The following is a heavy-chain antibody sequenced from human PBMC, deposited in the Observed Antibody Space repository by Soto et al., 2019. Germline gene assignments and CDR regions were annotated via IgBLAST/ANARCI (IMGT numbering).Heavy chain of an antibody. CDR2: INPNTGGT. Sequence: QVHLVQSGAEVRKPGASVNVSCATSGYAFIDYYIHWVRQAPGQGLEWLGWINPNTGGTNYAQRFQARVTLTKDTSMTTAYLELTSLRFVDTAIYFGARCGTGPTYPDYWGQGTLITVSS. V-gene: IGHV1-2*02. CDR1: GYAFIDYY. D-gene: IGHD1-26*01. CDR3: ARCGTGPTYPDY. J-gene: IGHJ4*02.